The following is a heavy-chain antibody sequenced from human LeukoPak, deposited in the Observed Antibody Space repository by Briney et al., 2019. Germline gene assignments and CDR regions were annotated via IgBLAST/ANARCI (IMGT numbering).Heavy chain of an antibody. CDR1: GYTFTGYY. D-gene: IGHD3-9*01. V-gene: IGHV1-2*02. CDR2: INSNSGGT. CDR3: AREVRGKDYDILTGYYYNWFDP. J-gene: IGHJ5*02. Sequence: ASVKVSCKASGYTFTGYYMHWVRQAPGQGLEWMGWINSNSGGTNYAQKFQGRVTMTRDTSISTAYMELSRLRSDDTAVYYCAREVRGKDYDILTGYYYNWFDPWGQGTLVTVSS.